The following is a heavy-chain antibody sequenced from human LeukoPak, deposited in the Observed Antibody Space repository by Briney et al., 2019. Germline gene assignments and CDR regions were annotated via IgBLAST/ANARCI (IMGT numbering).Heavy chain of an antibody. V-gene: IGHV1-2*02. J-gene: IGHJ3*02. D-gene: IGHD3-22*01. CDR3: ARVVYYDSSGHAFDI. CDR2: INPNSGGT. Sequence: ASVKVSCKASGYTFTGYYMHWVRQAPGQGLEWMGWINPNSGGTNYAQKFQGRVTMTRDTSISTAYMELSRLRSDDTAVYYCARVVYYDSSGHAFDIWGQGTMVTVSS. CDR1: GYTFTGYY.